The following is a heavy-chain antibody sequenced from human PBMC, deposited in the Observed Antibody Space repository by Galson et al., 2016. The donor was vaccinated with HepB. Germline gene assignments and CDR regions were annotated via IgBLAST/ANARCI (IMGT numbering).Heavy chain of an antibody. V-gene: IGHV3-7*01. D-gene: IGHD1-7*01. J-gene: IGHJ3*01. CDR3: AREMNYSFDH. Sequence: SLRLSCAASGFIFSGYWMSWVRQTPGKGLEWVAGIKQDGSDKHYVDSLRGRFTISRDNAQDSLYLQMESLRAEDTGVYYCAREMNYSFDHWGQGTMVTVSA. CDR1: GFIFSGYW. CDR2: IKQDGSDK.